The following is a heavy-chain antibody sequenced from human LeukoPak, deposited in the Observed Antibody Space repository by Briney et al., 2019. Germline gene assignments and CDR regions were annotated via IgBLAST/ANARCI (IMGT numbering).Heavy chain of an antibody. V-gene: IGHV4-59*01. D-gene: IGHD4-17*01. Sequence: PSETLSLTCTVSGGSISSYYWSWIRQPPGKGLEWIGYIYYSGSTNYNPSLKSRVTISADTSKNQFSLKLSSVTAADTAVYYCARARTTVTTPYFDYWGQGTLVTVSS. CDR1: GGSISSYY. CDR2: IYYSGST. CDR3: ARARTTVTTPYFDY. J-gene: IGHJ4*02.